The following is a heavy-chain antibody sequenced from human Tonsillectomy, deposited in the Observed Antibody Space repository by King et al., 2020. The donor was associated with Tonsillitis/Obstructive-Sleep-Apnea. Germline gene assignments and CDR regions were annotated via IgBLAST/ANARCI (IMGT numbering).Heavy chain of an antibody. CDR3: ARVGGGTTVTTWAYFDY. CDR2: INHSGST. CDR1: GGSFSGYF. D-gene: IGHD4-17*01. J-gene: IGHJ4*02. Sequence: VQLPQWGAGLLKPSETLSLTCAVYGGSFSGYFWSWIRQPPGKGLEWIGEINHSGSTNYIPSLKSRVTISVDTSKNQFSLNLSSVTAADTAVYYCARVGGGTTVTTWAYFDYWGQGTLVTVSS. V-gene: IGHV4-34*01.